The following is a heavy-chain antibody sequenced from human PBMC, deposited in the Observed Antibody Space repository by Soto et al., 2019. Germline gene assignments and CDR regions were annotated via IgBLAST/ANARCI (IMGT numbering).Heavy chain of an antibody. CDR1: GYTFTDYW. CDR3: VRHRVGSYYYFDH. V-gene: IGHV5-10-1*01. D-gene: IGHD1-26*01. J-gene: IGHJ4*02. CDR2: IDPSDSYT. Sequence: XESLKISCKGSGYTFTDYWISWVRQMPGKGLEWMGRIDPSDSYTSNSPSFQGHVTISADKSINTACMQWSSLKASDTAMYYCVRHRVGSYYYFDHWGQGTLVTVS.